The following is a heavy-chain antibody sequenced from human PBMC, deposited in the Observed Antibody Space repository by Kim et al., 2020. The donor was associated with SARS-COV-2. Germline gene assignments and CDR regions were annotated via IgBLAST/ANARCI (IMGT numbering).Heavy chain of an antibody. CDR3: AKELVSRSSLSFDY. CDR1: GFTFSSNA. D-gene: IGHD6-13*01. J-gene: IGHJ4*01. Sequence: GGSLRLSCAASGFTFSSNAMAWVRQAPGKGPEWVSAISPSGGDTYYADSVKGRFTTSRDNSKFTLYLQRNSLRAEDTAIYYCAKELVSRSSLSFDYWGHGTLVTVSS. CDR2: ISPSGGDT. V-gene: IGHV3-23*01.